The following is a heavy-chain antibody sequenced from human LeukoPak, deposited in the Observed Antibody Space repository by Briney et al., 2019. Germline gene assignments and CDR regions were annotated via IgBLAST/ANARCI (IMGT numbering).Heavy chain of an antibody. J-gene: IGHJ4*02. CDR3: ASLIVGATEAY. CDR2: IKQDGSEK. D-gene: IGHD1-26*01. Sequence: GGSLRLSCAASGFTFSSYWMSWVRQAPGKGLEGVANIKQDGSEKYYVDSVKGRFTISRDNAKNSLYLQMNSLRAEDTAVYYCASLIVGATEAYWGQGTLVTVSS. V-gene: IGHV3-7*01. CDR1: GFTFSSYW.